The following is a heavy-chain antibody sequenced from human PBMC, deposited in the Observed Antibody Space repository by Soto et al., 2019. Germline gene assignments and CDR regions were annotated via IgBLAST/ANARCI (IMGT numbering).Heavy chain of an antibody. Sequence: SETLSLTCTVSGGSIISYYWSWIRQPPGKGLEWIGYIYYSGSTNYNPSLKSRVTISVDTSKNQFSLKLSSVTAADTAVYYCARGIAARPTDAFDIWGQGTMVTVS. V-gene: IGHV4-59*01. CDR3: ARGIAARPTDAFDI. CDR2: IYYSGST. J-gene: IGHJ3*02. D-gene: IGHD6-6*01. CDR1: GGSIISYY.